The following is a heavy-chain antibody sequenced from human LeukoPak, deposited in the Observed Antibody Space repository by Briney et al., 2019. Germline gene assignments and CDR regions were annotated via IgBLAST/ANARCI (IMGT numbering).Heavy chain of an antibody. J-gene: IGHJ4*02. CDR1: GFTVSSNY. Sequence: GGSLSLSCAASGFTVSSNYMSWVRQAPGKGLEWVSVIYSGGSTYYADSVKGRFTISRDSSKNTLYLQMNSLRDEDTAVYYCARAYSDSSGYDYWGQGTLVTVSS. D-gene: IGHD3-22*01. CDR2: IYSGGST. CDR3: ARAYSDSSGYDY. V-gene: IGHV3-53*01.